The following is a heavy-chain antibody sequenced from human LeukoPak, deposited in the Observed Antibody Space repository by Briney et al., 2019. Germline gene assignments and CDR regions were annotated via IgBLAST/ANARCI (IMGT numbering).Heavy chain of an antibody. V-gene: IGHV4-39*01. D-gene: IGHD5-18*01. CDR2: IYYSGST. J-gene: IGHJ5*02. CDR1: GGSISSSSYY. Sequence: SETLSLTCTVSGGSISSSSYYWGWIRQPPGKGLEWIGSIYYSGSTYYNPSLKSRVTISVDTSKNQFSLKLSSVTAADTAVYYCIGAQVDTAMSEFDPWGQGTLVTVSS. CDR3: IGAQVDTAMSEFDP.